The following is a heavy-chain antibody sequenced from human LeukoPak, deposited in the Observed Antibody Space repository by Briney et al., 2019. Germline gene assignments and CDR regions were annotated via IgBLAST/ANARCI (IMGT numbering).Heavy chain of an antibody. CDR2: VYYTGST. Sequence: KXXXXIGYVYYTGSTNYNPSLKSRVTISVDTSKNQFSLKLNSVTAADTAVYYCARDSDYVWGSYRYWGQGTLVTVSS. D-gene: IGHD3-16*02. CDR3: ARDSDYVWGSYRY. J-gene: IGHJ4*02. V-gene: IGHV4-59*01.